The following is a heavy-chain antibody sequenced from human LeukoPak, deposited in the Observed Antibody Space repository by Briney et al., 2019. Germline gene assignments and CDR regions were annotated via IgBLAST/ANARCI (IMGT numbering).Heavy chain of an antibody. CDR3: AREGSYGYELDY. CDR2: ISGSSYTI. Sequence: GGSLRLSCAASGFTFSSYSMNWVRQAPGKGLEWASYISGSSYTIYYADSVKGRFTISRDNAKNSLYLQMNSLRAEDTAVYYCAREGSYGYELDYWGQGTLVTVSS. D-gene: IGHD5-18*01. J-gene: IGHJ4*02. V-gene: IGHV3-48*01. CDR1: GFTFSSYS.